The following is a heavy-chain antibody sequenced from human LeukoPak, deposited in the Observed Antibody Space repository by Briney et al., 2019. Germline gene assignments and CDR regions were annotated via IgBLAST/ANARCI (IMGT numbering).Heavy chain of an antibody. Sequence: GGSLRLSCAASGFTFPNYGMTWVRQAPGTGLEWVSTISGSGSSTYYADSVKGRFTLSRDNSKNTVSLQMNSLRVEDTAVYYCAKDRWGSGGSGGGDYWGQGTLVTVSS. J-gene: IGHJ4*02. CDR1: GFTFPNYG. D-gene: IGHD2-15*01. V-gene: IGHV3-23*01. CDR2: ISGSGSST. CDR3: AKDRWGSGGSGGGDY.